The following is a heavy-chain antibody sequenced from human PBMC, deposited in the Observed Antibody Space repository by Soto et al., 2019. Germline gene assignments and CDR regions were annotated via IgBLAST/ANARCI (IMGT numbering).Heavy chain of an antibody. V-gene: IGHV3-9*01. CDR2: ISWNSGSI. J-gene: IGHJ4*02. Sequence: EVQLVESGGGLVQPGRSLRLSCAASGFTFDDYAMHWARQAPGKGLEWVSGISWNSGSIGYADSVKGRFTISRDNAKNSLYLQMNSLRAEDTALYYCAKDKTLSGWYAFDYWGQGTLVTVSS. D-gene: IGHD6-19*01. CDR1: GFTFDDYA. CDR3: AKDKTLSGWYAFDY.